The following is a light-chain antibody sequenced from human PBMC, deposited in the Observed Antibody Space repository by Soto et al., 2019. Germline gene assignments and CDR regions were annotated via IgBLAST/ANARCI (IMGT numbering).Light chain of an antibody. CDR3: QQYGSSGT. CDR2: GAS. CDR1: QSVSNNY. J-gene: IGKJ1*01. Sequence: IVLTQSPGTLSLSPVERATLSCRASQSVSNNYLAWYQQKPGQAPRLLIYGASNRATGIPDRFSGSGSGTDFTLTISRLEPEDFAVYYCQQYGSSGTFGQGTKVDIK. V-gene: IGKV3-20*01.